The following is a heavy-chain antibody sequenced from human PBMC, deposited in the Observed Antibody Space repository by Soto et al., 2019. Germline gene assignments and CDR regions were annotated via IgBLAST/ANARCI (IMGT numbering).Heavy chain of an antibody. CDR2: ISYSGST. V-gene: IGHV4-31*03. CDR3: ARASIFGVVLNAFDI. CDR1: GGSFSGGGYY. J-gene: IGHJ3*02. D-gene: IGHD3-3*01. Sequence: PSETLSLTCTVSGGSFSGGGYYWSWIRQHPGKGLEWVGYISYSGSTKYKPSLQSRITISVDTSKNQFSLRLTSVTAADTAIYFCARASIFGVVLNAFDIWGQGTLVTVSS.